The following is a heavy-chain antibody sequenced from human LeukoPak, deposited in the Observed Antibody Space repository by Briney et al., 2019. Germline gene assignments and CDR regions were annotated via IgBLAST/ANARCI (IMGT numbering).Heavy chain of an antibody. V-gene: IGHV4-4*07. CDR1: GGSMNNYY. Sequence: SETLSLTCTVSGGSMNNYYWNWLRQPAGKGLEWIGHIYSSGSTNYNPSLKSRVTMSIDTSKNQFFLKLSSVTAADTAVYYCARRIDYWGQGTLVTVSS. J-gene: IGHJ4*02. CDR2: IYSSGST. D-gene: IGHD2/OR15-2a*01. CDR3: ARRIDY.